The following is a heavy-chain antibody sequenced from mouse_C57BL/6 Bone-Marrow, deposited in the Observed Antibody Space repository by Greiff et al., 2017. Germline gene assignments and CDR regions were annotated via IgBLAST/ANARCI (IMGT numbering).Heavy chain of an antibody. CDR2: ISSGGSYT. J-gene: IGHJ4*01. V-gene: IGHV5-6*01. CDR1: GFTFSSYG. D-gene: IGHD2-5*01. Sequence: EVQVVESGGDLVKPGGSLKLSCAASGFTFSSYGMSWVRQTPDKRLEWVATISSGGSYTYYPDSVKGRFTISRDNAKNTLYLQMSSLKSEDTAMYYGARCYSNFTFYYAMDYWGQGTSVTVSS. CDR3: ARCYSNFTFYYAMDY.